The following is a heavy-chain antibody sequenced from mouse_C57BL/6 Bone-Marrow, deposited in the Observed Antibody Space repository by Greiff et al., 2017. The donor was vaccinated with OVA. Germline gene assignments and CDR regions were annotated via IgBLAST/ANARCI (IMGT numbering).Heavy chain of an antibody. Sequence: VQLKESGPVLVKPGASVKMSCKASGYTFTDYYMNWVKQSHGKSLEWIGVINPYNGGTSYNQKFKGKATLTVDKSSSTAYMELNSLTSEDSAVYYCAKWGFDYWGQGTTLTVSS. CDR1: GYTFTDYY. V-gene: IGHV1-19*01. CDR2: INPYNGGT. J-gene: IGHJ2*01. CDR3: AKWGFDY.